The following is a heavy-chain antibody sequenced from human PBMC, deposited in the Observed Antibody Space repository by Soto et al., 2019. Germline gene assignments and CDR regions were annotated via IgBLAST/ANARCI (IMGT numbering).Heavy chain of an antibody. J-gene: IGHJ6*02. CDR2: IYYSGST. D-gene: IGHD2-8*02. V-gene: IGHV4-31*03. CDR1: GGSISSGGYY. CDR3: ARSWSRDYYGMDV. Sequence: QVQLQESGPGLVKPSQTLSLTCTVSGGSISSGGYYWSWIRQHPGKGLEWIGYIYYSGSTYYNPSLNSRVTISVDTSKNQFSLKLNSVTAADTAVYYCARSWSRDYYGMDVWGQGTTVTVSS.